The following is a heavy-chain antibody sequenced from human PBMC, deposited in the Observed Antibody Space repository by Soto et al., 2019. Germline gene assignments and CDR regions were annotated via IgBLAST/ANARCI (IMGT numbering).Heavy chain of an antibody. J-gene: IGHJ6*02. V-gene: IGHV3-23*01. D-gene: IGHD2-2*01. CDR1: GFTFSTYA. CDR2: ISGSGGST. Sequence: GGSLRLSCAASGFTFSTYAMSWVRQAPGKGLEWVSAISGSGGSTYYADSVKGRFTISRDNSKNTLFLQMNSLRAEDTAVYYCATRRDASYYYYGMDVWGQGTTVTVSS. CDR3: ATRRDASYYYYGMDV.